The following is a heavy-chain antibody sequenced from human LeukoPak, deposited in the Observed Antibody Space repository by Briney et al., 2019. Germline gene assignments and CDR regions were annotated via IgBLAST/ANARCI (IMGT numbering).Heavy chain of an antibody. V-gene: IGHV5-51*01. J-gene: IGHJ4*02. CDR3: ARGPRGGNWNEALDY. CDR1: GYSFTTYW. D-gene: IGHD1-1*01. Sequence: GESLKISCKASGYSFTTYWIGWVRQMPGKGLEWMGMFYPGDSDTRKSPSLQGQVTLSADKSITTAYLQWSSLKASDTAIYYCARGPRGGNWNEALDYWGQGTLVTVSS. CDR2: FYPGDSDT.